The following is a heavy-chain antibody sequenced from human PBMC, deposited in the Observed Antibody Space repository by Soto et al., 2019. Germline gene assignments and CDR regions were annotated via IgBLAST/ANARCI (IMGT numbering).Heavy chain of an antibody. CDR2: ISWNSGSI. V-gene: IGHV3-9*01. CDR3: AKAVRYCSGGSCYGEWYYFDY. D-gene: IGHD2-15*01. CDR1: GFMFDDYV. J-gene: IGHJ4*02. Sequence: GGSLRLSCAASGFMFDDYVMHWVRQAPGKGLEWVSGISWNSGSIGYADSVKGRFTISRNNAKNSLYLQMNSLRAEDTALYYCAKAVRYCSGGSCYGEWYYFDYWGQGTLVTVSS.